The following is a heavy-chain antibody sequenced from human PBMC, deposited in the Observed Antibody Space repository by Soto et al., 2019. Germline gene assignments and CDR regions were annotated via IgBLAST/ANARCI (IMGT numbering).Heavy chain of an antibody. J-gene: IGHJ3*02. V-gene: IGHV3-33*01. Sequence: QVQLVESGGGVVKPGRSLRLSCVASGFTFSSFGMHWLRQAPGKGLKWVAGIWYDASNKYYPDSVKGRVTISRDNSQNTLYLQMNSLRVEAMAWYYCARVGDACDIWGQGTMVTVSA. CDR2: IWYDASNK. D-gene: IGHD1-26*01. CDR1: GFTFSSFG. CDR3: ARVGDACDI.